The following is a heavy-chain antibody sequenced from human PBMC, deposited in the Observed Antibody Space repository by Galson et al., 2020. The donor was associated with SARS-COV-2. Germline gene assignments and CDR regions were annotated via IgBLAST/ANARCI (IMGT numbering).Heavy chain of an antibody. J-gene: IGHJ6*02. Sequence: KMSGPTLVKPTQTLTLTCTFSGFSLSTSGVGVGWIRQPPGKALEWLALLYWDDDKRYSPSLKSRPTITKDTSKNQVVLTMTNMGPVDTATYYCGHGGGMVACVDVWGQGTAVTVSS. CDR2: LYWDDDK. CDR3: GHGGGMVACVDV. CDR1: GFSLSTSGVG. V-gene: IGHV2-5*02. D-gene: IGHD2-15*01.